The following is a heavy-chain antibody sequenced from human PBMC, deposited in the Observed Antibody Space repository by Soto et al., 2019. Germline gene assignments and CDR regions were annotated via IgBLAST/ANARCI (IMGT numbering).Heavy chain of an antibody. Sequence: QVQLVQSGAEVKKPGSSVKVSCKASGGTFSSYAISWVRQAPGQGLEWMGGIIPIFGTANYAQKFQGRVTITADESTSTAYMELSSLRSEDPAVYYCASPREGIVGATAAFDIWGQGTMVTVSS. CDR3: ASPREGIVGATAAFDI. J-gene: IGHJ3*02. CDR2: IIPIFGTA. D-gene: IGHD1-26*01. CDR1: GGTFSSYA. V-gene: IGHV1-69*01.